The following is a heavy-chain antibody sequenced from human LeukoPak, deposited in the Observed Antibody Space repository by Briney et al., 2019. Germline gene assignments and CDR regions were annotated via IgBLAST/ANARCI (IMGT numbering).Heavy chain of an antibody. Sequence: SETLSLTCTVSGGSISTYYWSWIRQPPGKGLEWIGYVGYSGSTKYSPSLKSRVTMSVDTSKNQFSLKLSSVTAADTAVYYCARDIGGRYYFHYWGQGTLVTVSS. CDR1: GGSISTYY. CDR2: VGYSGST. V-gene: IGHV4-59*01. D-gene: IGHD3-10*01. J-gene: IGHJ4*02. CDR3: ARDIGGRYYFHY.